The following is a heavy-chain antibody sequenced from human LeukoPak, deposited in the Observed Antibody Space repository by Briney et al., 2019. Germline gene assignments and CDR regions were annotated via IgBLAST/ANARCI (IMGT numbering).Heavy chain of an antibody. Sequence: PGGSLRLSCEGSGFMFNKYWMNWVRQAPGKGLEWVAKTNQGGSVKDYVDSVKGRFTISRDNAKNSLYLQMNSLRAEDTAVYFCARGLNESPGLDYWGLGTLVTVSS. V-gene: IGHV3-7*04. CDR2: TNQGGSVK. D-gene: IGHD3-22*01. CDR1: GFMFNKYW. J-gene: IGHJ4*02. CDR3: ARGLNESPGLDY.